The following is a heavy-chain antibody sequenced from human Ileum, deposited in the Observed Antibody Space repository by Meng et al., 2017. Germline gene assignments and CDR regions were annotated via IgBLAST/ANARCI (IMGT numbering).Heavy chain of an antibody. Sequence: EGLLVGCGGGLVRPGGSLRLSCADSGFRLSRLGMRWVRQAPGKGLEWVSGISGNGGTIDYADSVKGRFTMSRDKSKNTLYLQMDSLRVEDTAVYYCVTDSSPYYRWNYWGQGTLVTVSS. CDR3: VTDSSPYYRWNY. J-gene: IGHJ4*02. CDR1: GFRLSRLG. D-gene: IGHD3-22*01. V-gene: IGHV3-23*04. CDR2: ISGNGGTI.